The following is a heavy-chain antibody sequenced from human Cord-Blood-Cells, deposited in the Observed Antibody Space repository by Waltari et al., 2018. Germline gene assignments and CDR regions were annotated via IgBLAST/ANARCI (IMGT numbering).Heavy chain of an antibody. V-gene: IGHV4-39*01. CDR3: ARHNGESGYDDY. D-gene: IGHD5-12*01. J-gene: IGHJ4*02. CDR2: IYYSGST. Sequence: QLQLQASGPGLVKPSETLSLTCTVSGGSISSSSYSWGWIRQPPGKGLEWIGSIYYSGSTYNNPSRKSRVTISVDTSKNQFSLKLISVTAADTAVYYCARHNGESGYDDYWGQGTLVTVSS. CDR1: GGSISSSSYS.